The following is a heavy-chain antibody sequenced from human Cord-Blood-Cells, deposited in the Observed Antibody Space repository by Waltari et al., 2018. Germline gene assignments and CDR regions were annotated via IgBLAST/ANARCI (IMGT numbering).Heavy chain of an antibody. CDR3: ARGGDSGSYSEYFQH. CDR1: GGSFSGYY. CDR2: INHSGST. V-gene: IGHV4-34*01. Sequence: QVQLQQWGAGLLKPSETLSLTCAVYGGSFSGYYWSWIRQPPGKGLEWIGEINHSGSTNYNPALKSRVTISVGTSKNQFSLKLSSVTAADTAVYYCARGGDSGSYSEYFQHWGQGTLVTVSS. D-gene: IGHD1-26*01. J-gene: IGHJ1*01.